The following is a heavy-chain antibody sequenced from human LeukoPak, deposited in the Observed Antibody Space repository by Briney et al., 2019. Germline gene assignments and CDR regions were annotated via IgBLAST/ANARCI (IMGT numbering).Heavy chain of an antibody. CDR1: GFTFSSYS. Sequence: PGESLRLSCAASGFTFSSYSMNWVRQAPGKGLEWVSSISSSSTYIFYADSVRGRFTISRDNAKNSLYLQMNSLRAEDTAVYYCARDRRGSFDSSGYYFDYWAREPWSPSPQ. V-gene: IGHV3-21*01. J-gene: IGHJ4*02. D-gene: IGHD3-22*01. CDR3: ARDRRGSFDSSGYYFDY. CDR2: ISSSSTYI.